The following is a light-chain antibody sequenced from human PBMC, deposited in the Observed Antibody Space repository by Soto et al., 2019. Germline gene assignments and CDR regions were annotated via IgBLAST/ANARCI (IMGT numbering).Light chain of an antibody. CDR3: ISYTSSSPYV. CDR1: SSDVGGYNY. Sequence: QSALTQPASVSGSPGQSITISCTGTSSDVGGYNYVSWYQHHPGKAPKLIIFDVSNRPSGISNRFSGSKSGNTASLTISGLQAEDEADYYCISYTSSSPYVFGPGTKLTGL. J-gene: IGLJ1*01. CDR2: DVS. V-gene: IGLV2-14*03.